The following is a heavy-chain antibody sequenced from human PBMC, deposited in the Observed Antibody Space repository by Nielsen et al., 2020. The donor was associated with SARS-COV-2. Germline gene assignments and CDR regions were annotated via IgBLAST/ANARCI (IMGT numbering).Heavy chain of an antibody. V-gene: IGHV7-4-1*02. CDR1: GYTFTSYA. D-gene: IGHD3-10*01. CDR3: ARPRYYYGSGSYYYYYGMDV. J-gene: IGHJ6*02. CDR2: INTNTGNP. Sequence: ASVKVSCKASGYTFTSYAMNWVRQAPGQGLEWMGWINTNTGNPTYAQGFTGRFVFSLDTSVSTAYLQISSLRAEDTAVYYCARPRYYYGSGSYYYYYGMDVWGQGTTVTVSS.